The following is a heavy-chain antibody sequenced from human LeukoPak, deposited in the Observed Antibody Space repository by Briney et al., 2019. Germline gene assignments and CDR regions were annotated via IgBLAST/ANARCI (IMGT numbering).Heavy chain of an antibody. CDR3: ARGLGGDPVGFES. V-gene: IGHV3-74*01. CDR2: VYTDGITT. D-gene: IGHD2-21*01. CDR1: GXTFSSYY. Sequence: GGSLRLSCAASGXTFSSYYMHWVRQAPGKGLVWVSRVYTDGITTNYADSVKGRFTISRDNAKNTLYLQMNSLRAEDTAVYYCARGLGGDPVGFESWGRGTLVIVSS. J-gene: IGHJ4*02.